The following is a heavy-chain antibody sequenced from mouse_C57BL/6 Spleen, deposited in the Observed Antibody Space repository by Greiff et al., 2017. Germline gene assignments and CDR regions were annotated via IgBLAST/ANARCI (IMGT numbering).Heavy chain of an antibody. CDR2: IWRGGST. V-gene: IGHV2-5*01. D-gene: IGHD3-2*02. CDR1: GFSLTSYG. CDR3: ANLDSSGSYAMDY. Sequence: QVQLKQSGPGLVQPSQSLSITCTVSGFSLTSYGVHWVHQSPGKGLEWLGVIWRGGSTDYNAAFMSRLSITKDNSKSQVFFKMNSLQADDTAIYYCANLDSSGSYAMDYWGQGTSVTVSS. J-gene: IGHJ4*01.